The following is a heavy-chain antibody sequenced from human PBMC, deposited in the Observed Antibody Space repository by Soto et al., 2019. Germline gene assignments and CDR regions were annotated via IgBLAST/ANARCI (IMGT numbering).Heavy chain of an antibody. J-gene: IGHJ5*02. D-gene: IGHD3-16*01. Sequence: PSETLSLTCAVSGYVITNGYHWGWIRQPPGKELEWIGTISHSGDTYYNPSLKSRVTISIDTAKNHLSLHLSSVTAADTAVYYCVRSLGWLQYSWFDPWGQGIPVTVSS. CDR3: VRSLGWLQYSWFDP. V-gene: IGHV4-38-2*01. CDR2: ISHSGDT. CDR1: GYVITNGYH.